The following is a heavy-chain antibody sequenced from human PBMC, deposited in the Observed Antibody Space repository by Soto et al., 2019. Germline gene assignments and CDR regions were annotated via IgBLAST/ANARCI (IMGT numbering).Heavy chain of an antibody. V-gene: IGHV1-2*02. CDR3: ARVKIPNLWVNTVGFDY. CDR1: GYTFTGYY. D-gene: IGHD2-8*02. Sequence: ASVKVSCKASGYTFTGYYMHWVRQAPGQGLEWMGWINPNSGGTNYAQKFQGRVTMTRDTSISTAYMELSRLRSDDTAVYYCARVKIPNLWVNTVGFDYWGHGTLVTGSS. J-gene: IGHJ4*01. CDR2: INPNSGGT.